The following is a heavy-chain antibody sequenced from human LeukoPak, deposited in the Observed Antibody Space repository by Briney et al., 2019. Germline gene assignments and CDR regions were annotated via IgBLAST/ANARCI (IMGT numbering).Heavy chain of an antibody. Sequence: ASVKVSCKASGGTVRRFGISWVRQAPGQGLEWMGGIIPIFGTTSYVQKFQGRVTINADESTSTAYMELSSLRSEDTAVYYCARDGETSHDSSGLTKNPYRFWGQGTLVTVSS. CDR1: GGTVRRFG. J-gene: IGHJ4*02. V-gene: IGHV1-69*01. CDR2: IIPIFGTT. D-gene: IGHD3-22*01. CDR3: ARDGETSHDSSGLTKNPYRF.